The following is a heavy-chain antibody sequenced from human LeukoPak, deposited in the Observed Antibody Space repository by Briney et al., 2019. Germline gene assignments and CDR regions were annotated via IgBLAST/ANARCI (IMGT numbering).Heavy chain of an antibody. Sequence: SETLSLTCAVSGYSISSGYYWGWIRQPPGKGLEWIGSIYYSGSTYYNPSLKSRVTISVDTSKNQFSLKLSSVTAADTAVYYCASGESLVGHTTFQHWGQGTLVTVSS. V-gene: IGHV4-38-2*01. D-gene: IGHD3-10*01. J-gene: IGHJ1*01. CDR2: IYYSGST. CDR1: GYSISSGYY. CDR3: ASGESLVGHTTFQH.